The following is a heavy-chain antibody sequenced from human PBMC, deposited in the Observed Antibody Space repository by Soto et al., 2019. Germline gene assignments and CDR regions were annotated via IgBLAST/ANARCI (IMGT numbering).Heavy chain of an antibody. D-gene: IGHD2-8*01. V-gene: IGHV3-23*01. CDR1: GFTFSSYA. J-gene: IGHJ4*02. Sequence: EVQLLEAGGGLVQPGGSLRLSCAASGFTFSSYAMSWVRQAPGKGLEWVSAISGSGGSTYYADSVKGRFTISRDNSKNTLYLQMNSLRAEDTAVYYCAKAHVYDKSKGQLDYWVQGTLVTVSS. CDR2: ISGSGGST. CDR3: AKAHVYDKSKGQLDY.